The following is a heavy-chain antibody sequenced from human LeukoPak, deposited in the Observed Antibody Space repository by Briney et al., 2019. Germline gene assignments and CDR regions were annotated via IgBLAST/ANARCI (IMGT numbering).Heavy chain of an antibody. D-gene: IGHD2-2*01. J-gene: IGHJ6*02. CDR3: ARQDIVVVPAAHTAYYYGMDV. Sequence: SVKVSCKASGGTFSSYAISWVRQAPGQGLEWMGRIIPILGIANYAQKFQGRVTITADKSTSTAYMELSSLRSEDTAVYYCARQDIVVVPAAHTAYYYGMDVWGQGTTVTVSS. CDR1: GGTFSSYA. V-gene: IGHV1-69*04. CDR2: IIPILGIA.